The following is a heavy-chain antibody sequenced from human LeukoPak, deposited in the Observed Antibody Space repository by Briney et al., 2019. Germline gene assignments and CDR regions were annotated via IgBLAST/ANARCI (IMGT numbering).Heavy chain of an antibody. V-gene: IGHV4-31*03. Sequence: SETLSLTCTVSGGSISSGGYYWSWIRQHPGKGLEWIVYIYYSGSTYYNPSLKSRVTISVDTSKNQFSLKLSSVTAADTAVYYCARGDGDNLRGVIFGYFDYWGQGTLVTVSS. CDR3: ARGDGDNLRGVIFGYFDY. D-gene: IGHD3-10*01. CDR2: IYYSGST. CDR1: GGSISSGGYY. J-gene: IGHJ4*02.